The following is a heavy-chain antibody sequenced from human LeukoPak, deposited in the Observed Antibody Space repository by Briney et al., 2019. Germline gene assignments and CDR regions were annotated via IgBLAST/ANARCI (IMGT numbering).Heavy chain of an antibody. J-gene: IGHJ6*03. D-gene: IGHD3-3*01. CDR1: GFTFSNYG. Sequence: PGGSLRLSCAASGFTFSNYGMHWVRQAPGKGLEWVAFIRYDGSIKYYADSVKGRFTISRDNSKNTLYLQMNSLRAEDTAVYYCAKGSKGVLFTRDYNMDVWGKGTTVTISS. CDR2: IRYDGSIK. V-gene: IGHV3-30*02. CDR3: AKGSKGVLFTRDYNMDV.